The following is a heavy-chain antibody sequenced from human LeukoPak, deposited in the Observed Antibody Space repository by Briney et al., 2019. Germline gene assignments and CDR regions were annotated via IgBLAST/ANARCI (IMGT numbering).Heavy chain of an antibody. CDR2: IKQDGSEK. Sequence: GGSPRLSCAASGFTFSSYWMSWVRQAPGKGLEWVANIKQDGSEKYYVDSVKGRFTISRDNAKNSLYLQMNSLRAEDTAVYYCARVAPGSSTSHYYYYGMDVWGQGTTVTVSS. J-gene: IGHJ6*02. V-gene: IGHV3-7*01. CDR1: GFTFSSYW. CDR3: ARVAPGSSTSHYYYYGMDV. D-gene: IGHD2-2*01.